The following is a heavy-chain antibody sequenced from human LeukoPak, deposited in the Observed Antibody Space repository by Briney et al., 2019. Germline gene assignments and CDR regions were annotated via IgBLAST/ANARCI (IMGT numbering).Heavy chain of an antibody. D-gene: IGHD3-10*01. CDR1: GGSISSSNW. CDR2: IYHSGNT. V-gene: IGHV4-4*02. CDR3: ARGGYGSGWDYMDV. Sequence: SETLSLTCAVSGGSISSSNWWSWVRQPPGKGLEWIGEIYHSGNTNYNPSLKSRVTISVDTSKNQFSLKLSSVTAADTAVYYCARGGYGSGWDYMDVWGKGTTVTVSS. J-gene: IGHJ6*03.